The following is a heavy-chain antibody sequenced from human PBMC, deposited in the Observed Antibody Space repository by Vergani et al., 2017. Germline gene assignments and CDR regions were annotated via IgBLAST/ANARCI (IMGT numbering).Heavy chain of an antibody. J-gene: IGHJ4*02. D-gene: IGHD5-18*01. CDR1: GYSFTSYW. V-gene: IGHV5-10-1*01. Sequence: EVQLVQSGAEVKKPGESLRISCKGSGYSFTSYWISWVRQMPGKGLEWMGRIDPSDSYTNYSPSFQGHVTIPADKSISTAYLQWSSLKASDTAMYYCARVDTAMVSFDYWGQGTLVTVSS. CDR2: IDPSDSYT. CDR3: ARVDTAMVSFDY.